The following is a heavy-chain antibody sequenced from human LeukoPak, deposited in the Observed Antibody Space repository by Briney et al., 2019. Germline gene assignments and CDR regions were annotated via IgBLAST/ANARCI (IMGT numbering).Heavy chain of an antibody. Sequence: SQTLSLTCAISGGSVSSNSAAWNWIRQSPSRGLEWLGRTYYRSKWYNDYAVSVKSRVTINPDTSKNQFSMQLNSVTPEDTAVYYCARALMTRVTTFVWDNWFDPWGQGTLVTVSS. V-gene: IGHV6-1*01. CDR1: GGSVSSNSAA. J-gene: IGHJ5*02. D-gene: IGHD4-17*01. CDR2: TYYRSKWYN. CDR3: ARALMTRVTTFVWDNWFDP.